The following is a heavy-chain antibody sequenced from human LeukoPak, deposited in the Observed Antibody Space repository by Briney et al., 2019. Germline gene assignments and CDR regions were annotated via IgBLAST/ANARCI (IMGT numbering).Heavy chain of an antibody. CDR3: ARALKGVRRRIAGDTTFECYYYMDV. J-gene: IGHJ6*03. V-gene: IGHV3-20*04. CDR1: GFTFDDYG. CDR2: INWNGGST. D-gene: IGHD1-26*01. Sequence: GGSLRLSCAVSGFTFDDYGMSWVRQAPRKGLEWVSGINWNGGSTGYADSVKGRFTISRDNAKNSLYLQMNSLRAEDTALYYCARALKGVRRRIAGDTTFECYYYMDVWGKGTTVTISS.